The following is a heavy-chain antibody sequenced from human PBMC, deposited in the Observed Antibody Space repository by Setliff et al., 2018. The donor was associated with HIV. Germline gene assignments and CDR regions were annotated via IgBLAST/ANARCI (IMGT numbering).Heavy chain of an antibody. J-gene: IGHJ6*02. CDR3: ARGDVYCTNGVCYNKHYYPMDV. CDR2: IFYSGDT. Sequence: PSETLSLTCTVSGGTIASGGHYWSWIRQHPGKGLEWIGYIFYSGDTSYNPSIKSRLTLSLDMSKNQFSLKVNYVTAADTAVYYCARGDVYCTNGVCYNKHYYPMDVWGQGTTVTVSS. V-gene: IGHV4-31*02. CDR1: GGTIASGGHY. D-gene: IGHD2-8*01.